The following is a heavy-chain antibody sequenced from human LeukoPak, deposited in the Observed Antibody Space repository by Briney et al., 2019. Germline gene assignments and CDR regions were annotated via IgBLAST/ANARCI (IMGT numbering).Heavy chain of an antibody. V-gene: IGHV4-39*07. J-gene: IGHJ6*03. D-gene: IGHD4-11*01. CDR3: ARVRVYSSYYYMDV. Sequence: SETLSLTCAVSGGSISSGGYYWGWIRQPPGKGLEWIGSIYHSGSTYYNPSLKSRVTISVDTSKNQFSLKLSSVTAADTAVYYCARVRVYSSYYYMDVWGKGTTVTVSS. CDR2: IYHSGST. CDR1: GGSISSGGYY.